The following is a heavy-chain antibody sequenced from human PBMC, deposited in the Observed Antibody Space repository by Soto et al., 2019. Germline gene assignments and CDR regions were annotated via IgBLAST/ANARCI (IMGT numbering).Heavy chain of an antibody. CDR3: ARIARYSSSWNWFDP. D-gene: IGHD6-13*01. J-gene: IGHJ5*02. CDR2: IDWDDDK. V-gene: IGHV2-70*01. CDR1: GFSLSTSGMC. Sequence: SGPTLVNPTQTLTLTCTFSGFSLSTSGMCVSWIRQPPGKALEWLALIDWDDDKYYSTSLKTRLTISKDTSKNQVVLTMTNMDPVDTATYYCARIARYSSSWNWFDPWGQGTLVTVSS.